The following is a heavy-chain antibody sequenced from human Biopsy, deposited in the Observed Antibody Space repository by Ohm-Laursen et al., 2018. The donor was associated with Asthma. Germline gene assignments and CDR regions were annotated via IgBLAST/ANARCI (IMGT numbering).Heavy chain of an antibody. J-gene: IGHJ3*02. CDR1: GYTFINYA. CDR2: INAGNGNT. CDR3: AGTYYDFLTGEVHRAFAI. Sequence: SVKVSCKASGYTFINYAIHWVRQAPGQRLEWMGWINAGNGNTKYSQKVQGRVTITRDTSASTAYMDLSSLRSEDTAVYYGAGTYYDFLTGEVHRAFAILGQGKIVPVS. D-gene: IGHD3-9*01. V-gene: IGHV1-3*01.